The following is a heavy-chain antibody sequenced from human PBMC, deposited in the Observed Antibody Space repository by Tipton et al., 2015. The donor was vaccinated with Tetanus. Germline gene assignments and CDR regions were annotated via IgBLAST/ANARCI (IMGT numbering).Heavy chain of an antibody. CDR3: AKDPASRGWFDP. J-gene: IGHJ5*02. CDR1: GFSFSSYG. V-gene: IGHV3-33*03. CDR2: IWNDGSYT. Sequence: SLRLSCTASGFSFSSYGMHWVRQAPGKGLEWLAVIWNDGSYTYHADSVKGRFTISRDNSNNTVYLRMNSLKDGDTGVYYCAKDPASRGWFDPWGQGTLVSVSS.